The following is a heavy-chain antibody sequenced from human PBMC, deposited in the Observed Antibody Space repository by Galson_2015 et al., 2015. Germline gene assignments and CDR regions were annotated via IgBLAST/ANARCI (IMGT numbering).Heavy chain of an antibody. CDR3: ARTNTGGVLGSDY. CDR1: GGSISSGDYY. J-gene: IGHJ4*02. CDR2: IYYSGST. V-gene: IGHV4-30-4*01. Sequence: TLSLTCTVSGGSISSGDYYWSWIRQPPGKGLEWIGYIYYSGSTYYNPSLKSRVTISVDTSKNQFSLKLSSVTAADTAVYYCARTNTGGVLGSDYWGQGTLVTVSS. D-gene: IGHD2-8*02.